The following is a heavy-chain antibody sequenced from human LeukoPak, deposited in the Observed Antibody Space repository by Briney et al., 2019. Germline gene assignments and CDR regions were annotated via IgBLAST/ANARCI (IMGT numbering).Heavy chain of an antibody. V-gene: IGHV1-46*01. CDR3: ARGDYDILTGYPYYYGMDV. D-gene: IGHD3-9*01. CDR1: GYTFTSYY. CDR2: INPSGGST. Sequence: ASVKVSCKASGYTFTSYYVHWVRQAPGQGLEWMGIINPSGGSTSYAQKFQGRVTMTRDTSTSTVYMELSSLRSEDTAVYYCARGDYDILTGYPYYYGMDVWGRGTTVTVSS. J-gene: IGHJ6*02.